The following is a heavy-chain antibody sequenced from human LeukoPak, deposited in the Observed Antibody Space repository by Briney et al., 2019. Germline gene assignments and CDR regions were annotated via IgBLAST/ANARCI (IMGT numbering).Heavy chain of an antibody. CDR2: IYSGGRT. D-gene: IGHD3-10*01. J-gene: IGHJ6*03. Sequence: GGSLRLSCAASGFTVSSNYMSWVRQAPGKGLEWVAVIYSGGRTYYADSVKGRFTISRDNSKNTLYLQMNSLRAEDTAVYYCARVYYGSGSLHYYYYYMDVWGKGTTVTISS. CDR3: ARVYYGSGSLHYYYYYMDV. CDR1: GFTVSSNY. V-gene: IGHV3-53*01.